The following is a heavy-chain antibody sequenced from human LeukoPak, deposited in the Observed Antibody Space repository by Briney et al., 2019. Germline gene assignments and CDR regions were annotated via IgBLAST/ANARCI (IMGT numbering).Heavy chain of an antibody. CDR1: GFTFSSYA. V-gene: IGHV3-23*01. CDR2: ISGSGGST. CDR3: ARGGMVATF. D-gene: IGHD5-12*01. J-gene: IGHJ4*02. Sequence: TGGSLRLSCAASGFTFSSYAMSRVRQAPGKGLEWVSAISGSGGSTYYADSVKGRFTISRDNAKNSLYLQMNSLRAEDTAVYYCARGGMVATFWGQGTLVTVSS.